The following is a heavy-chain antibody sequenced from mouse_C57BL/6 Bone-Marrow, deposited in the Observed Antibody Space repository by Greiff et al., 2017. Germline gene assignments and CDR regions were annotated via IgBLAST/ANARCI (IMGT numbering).Heavy chain of an antibody. CDR1: GFTFSSYG. Sequence: EVQVVESGGDLVKPGGSLKLSCAASGFTFSSYGMSWVRQTPDKRLEWVATISSGGSYTYYPDSGKGRFTISRDNAKNTLYLQMSSLKSEDTAMYYCARHRGSSFDYWGQGTTLTVSS. D-gene: IGHD1-1*01. J-gene: IGHJ2*01. V-gene: IGHV5-6*01. CDR3: ARHRGSSFDY. CDR2: ISSGGSYT.